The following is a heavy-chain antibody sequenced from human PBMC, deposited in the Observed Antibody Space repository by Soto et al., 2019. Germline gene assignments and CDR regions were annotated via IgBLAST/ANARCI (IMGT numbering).Heavy chain of an antibody. J-gene: IGHJ4*02. CDR2: ISGSGCST. Sequence: GGSLRLSCAASGFTFSSYAMSWVRQAPGKGLELVSAISGSGCSTYYADSVKGRFTISRDNSRNTVFLQMNSLRDEDTAVYYCAKDKEPDGVWDIDHWGRGTLVTVSS. V-gene: IGHV3-23*01. D-gene: IGHD4-17*01. CDR3: AKDKEPDGVWDIDH. CDR1: GFTFSSYA.